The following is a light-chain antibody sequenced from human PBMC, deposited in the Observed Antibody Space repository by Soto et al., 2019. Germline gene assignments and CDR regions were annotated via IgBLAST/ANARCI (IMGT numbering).Light chain of an antibody. Sequence: QSVLTQPASVSGSPGQSITISCTGTSSDVGGYDFVSWYQHHPGKAPKLLIYDVNNLPSGLSSRFSGSRSGNTASLTISGLQTEDEADYYCSSYTSSHTRVFGTGTKLTVL. J-gene: IGLJ1*01. V-gene: IGLV2-14*01. CDR1: SSDVGGYDF. CDR3: SSYTSSHTRV. CDR2: DVN.